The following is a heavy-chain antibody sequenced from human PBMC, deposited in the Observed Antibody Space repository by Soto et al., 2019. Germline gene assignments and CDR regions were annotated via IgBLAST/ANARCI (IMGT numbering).Heavy chain of an antibody. Sequence: EGSLRLSCAASGFTFSSYAITWARQAPGKGLEWVSGISGSGVSTYYADSVKGRFTISRDNSKNTLYLQMNSLRAADTAVYYCARGNYYDSRDRQPDYWGPGTQVTVSS. CDR1: GFTFSSYA. V-gene: IGHV3-23*01. CDR2: ISGSGVST. D-gene: IGHD3-22*01. CDR3: ARGNYYDSRDRQPDY. J-gene: IGHJ4*02.